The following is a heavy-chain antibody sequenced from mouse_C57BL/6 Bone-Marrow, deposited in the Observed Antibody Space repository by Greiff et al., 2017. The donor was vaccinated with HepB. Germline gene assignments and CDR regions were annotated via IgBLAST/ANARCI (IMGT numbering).Heavy chain of an antibody. V-gene: IGHV1-50*01. CDR2: IDPSDSYT. D-gene: IGHD1-1*01. CDR3: AREGDFYYGSSLDY. J-gene: IGHJ2*01. CDR1: GYTFTSYW. Sequence: QVQLQQPGAELVKPGASVKLSCKASGYTFTSYWMQWVKQRPGQGLEWIGEIDPSDSYTNYNQKLKGKATLTVDTSSSTAYMQISSLTSEDSAVYYCAREGDFYYGSSLDYWGQGTTLTVSS.